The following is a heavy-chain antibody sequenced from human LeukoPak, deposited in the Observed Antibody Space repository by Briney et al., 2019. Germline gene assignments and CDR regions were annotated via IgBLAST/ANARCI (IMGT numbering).Heavy chain of an antibody. V-gene: IGHV1-8*01. Sequence: ASVKVSCKASGYTFTSYDINWVRQATGQKLEWMGWMNPNSGNTGYAQNFQGRVTMTRNTSISTAYMELSSLRSEDTAVYYCARAPQSPIDYWGQGTLVTVSS. CDR1: GYTFTSYD. CDR3: ARAPQSPIDY. J-gene: IGHJ4*02. CDR2: MNPNSGNT.